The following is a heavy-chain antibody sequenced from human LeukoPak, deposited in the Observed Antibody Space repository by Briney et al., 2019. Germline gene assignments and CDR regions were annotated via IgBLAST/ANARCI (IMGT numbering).Heavy chain of an antibody. CDR2: ISYDGGNK. V-gene: IGHV3-30-3*01. CDR3: ARDKDTGSYYRGVLDY. Sequence: GGSLRLSCAASGFTFSSYAMHWVRQAPGKGLEWVAVISYDGGNKYYADSVKGRFTISRDNSKNTLDLQMNSLRVEDTAVYYCARDKDTGSYYRGVLDYWGQGTLVTVSS. D-gene: IGHD1-26*01. CDR1: GFTFSSYA. J-gene: IGHJ4*02.